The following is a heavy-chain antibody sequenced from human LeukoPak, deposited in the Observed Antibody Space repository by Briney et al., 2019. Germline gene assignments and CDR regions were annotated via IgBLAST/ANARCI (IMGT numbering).Heavy chain of an antibody. D-gene: IGHD2-2*03. V-gene: IGHV4-38-2*02. CDR2: IYHSGST. CDR3: AKDPPGYSSSENWFDP. J-gene: IGHJ5*02. CDR1: GFSIISGSY. Sequence: SETLSLTCTVSGFSIISGSYWGWIRQPPGKGLEWIGSIYHSGSTYNNPSLKSRVTISVDTSKNHFSLKLSSVTAADTAVYYCAKDPPGYSSSENWFDPWGQGTLVTVSS.